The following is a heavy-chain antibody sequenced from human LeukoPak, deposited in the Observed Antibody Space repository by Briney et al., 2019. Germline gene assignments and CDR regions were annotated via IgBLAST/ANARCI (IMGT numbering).Heavy chain of an antibody. CDR3: ARDPLAYCGGDCYFDY. J-gene: IGHJ4*02. D-gene: IGHD2-21*02. Sequence: GGTLRLSCAASGFTFSSYSMNWVRQAPGKGLEWVSSISSSSSYIYYADSVKGRFTISRDNAKNSLYLQMNSLRAEDTAVYYCARDPLAYCGGDCYFDYWGQGTLVTVSS. CDR2: ISSSSSYI. V-gene: IGHV3-21*01. CDR1: GFTFSSYS.